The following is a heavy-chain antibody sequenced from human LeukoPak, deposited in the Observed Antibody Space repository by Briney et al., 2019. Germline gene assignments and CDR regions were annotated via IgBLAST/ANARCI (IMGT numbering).Heavy chain of an antibody. J-gene: IGHJ4*02. V-gene: IGHV3-15*01. CDR1: RFTFSNAW. CDR3: AIDEPNYAPYDFDY. CDR2: IKSKGDGETT. Sequence: GGSLRLSCAASRFTFSNAWMNWVRQAPGKGLEWVGRIKSKGDGETTDYAAPVQGRFTISRDDSNNMVYLQMNSLKFEDTAVYYCAIDEPNYAPYDFDYWGQRTLVTVSS. D-gene: IGHD4/OR15-4a*01.